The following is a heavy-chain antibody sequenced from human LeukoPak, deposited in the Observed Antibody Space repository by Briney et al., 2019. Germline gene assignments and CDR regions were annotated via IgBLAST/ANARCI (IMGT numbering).Heavy chain of an antibody. J-gene: IGHJ4*02. CDR2: IWYDGSQK. CDR1: GFTFSTYG. V-gene: IGHV3-33*06. Sequence: QTGRSLRLSCAASGFTFSTYGMHWVRQAPGKGLEWVAVIWYDGSQKYYADSVKGRFTISRDNSKNTLYLQMNSLRAEDTAVYYCAKDQRILDWGQGTLVTVSS. CDR3: AKDQRILD. D-gene: IGHD2-15*01.